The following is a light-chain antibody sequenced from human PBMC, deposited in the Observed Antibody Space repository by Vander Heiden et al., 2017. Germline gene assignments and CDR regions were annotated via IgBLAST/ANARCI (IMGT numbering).Light chain of an antibody. CDR1: NHNIGSTP. Sequence: QSVLTQAPSASGTPGQRVTISCSGSNHNIGSTPVTWYQQPPGTAPKLLIYNNNQRPSGVPDRFSGSKSGTSATLAISGLQSEDETDYYCAAGDDSRNGYVFGTGTKLTVL. J-gene: IGLJ1*01. V-gene: IGLV1-44*01. CDR2: NNN. CDR3: AAGDDSRNGYV.